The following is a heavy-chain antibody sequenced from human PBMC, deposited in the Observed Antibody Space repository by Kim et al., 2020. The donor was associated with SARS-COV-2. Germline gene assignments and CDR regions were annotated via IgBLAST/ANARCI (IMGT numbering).Heavy chain of an antibody. D-gene: IGHD6-25*01. CDR3: ARGPRGPSGWLDP. V-gene: IGHV1-8*01. Sequence: ASVKVSCKASGYTFTSYDINWVRQATGQGLEWMGWMNPNSGDTGYAQKLQGRVTMTRNTSVSTAYMGRSSLRSDDTAVYYVARGPRGPSGWLDPWGQGTL. CDR2: MNPNSGDT. J-gene: IGHJ5*02. CDR1: GYTFTSYD.